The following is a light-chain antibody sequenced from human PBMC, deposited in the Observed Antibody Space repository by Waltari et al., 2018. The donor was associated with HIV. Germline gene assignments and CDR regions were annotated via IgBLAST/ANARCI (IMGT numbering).Light chain of an antibody. CDR3: LQDGSFPLT. CDR1: QVIGND. CDR2: AAS. J-gene: IGKJ3*01. V-gene: IGKV1-6*02. Sequence: IQMTQSPSSLSASVGDRVTITCRASQVIGNDLGWYQQKPVQAPKALIYAASSLQTGIPSRFSGSRSGTDFTLTISSLQTEDSATYYCLQDGSFPLTFGPGTKVDV.